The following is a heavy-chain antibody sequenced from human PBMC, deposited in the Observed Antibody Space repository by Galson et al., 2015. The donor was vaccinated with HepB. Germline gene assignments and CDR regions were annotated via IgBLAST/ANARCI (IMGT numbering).Heavy chain of an antibody. J-gene: IGHJ5*02. CDR1: GFTFSSYG. V-gene: IGHV3-30*18. CDR3: AKSSIAAAGTRSWFDP. D-gene: IGHD6-13*01. CDR2: ISYDGSNK. Sequence: SLRLSCAASGFTFSSYGMHWVRQAPGKGLEWVAVISYDGSNKYYADSVKGRFTISRDNSKNTLYLQMNSLRAEDTAVYYCAKSSIAAAGTRSWFDPWGRGTLVTVSS.